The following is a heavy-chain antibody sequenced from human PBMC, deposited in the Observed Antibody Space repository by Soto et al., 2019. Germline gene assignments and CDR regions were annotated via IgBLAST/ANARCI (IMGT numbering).Heavy chain of an antibody. CDR1: GYTFTKYY. CDR3: ARGTFLTGRPDQRGLDV. V-gene: IGHV1-2*02. J-gene: IGHJ6*02. D-gene: IGHD2-2*01. Sequence: QVQLVQSGTEVKKPGASVKVSCKASGYTFTKYYIHWVRQAPGQGLEYMGWINPDSRGSNWPQKFQGRVTMTRGLSIDTAYMELSSLKSDDTAIYYCARGTFLTGRPDQRGLDVWGQGTTVIVSS. CDR2: INPDSRGS.